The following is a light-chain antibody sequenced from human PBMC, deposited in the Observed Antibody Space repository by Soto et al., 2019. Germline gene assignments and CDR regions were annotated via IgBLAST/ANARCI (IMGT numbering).Light chain of an antibody. CDR3: QQYLRSPYT. Sequence: VLTQSPGTLSLSPGERATLSCRASQSVSSSYIAWYQQKPGQAPRLLISGASSRATGVPDRFSGSGSGTDFTLTITRREPEDFAVYYCQQYLRSPYTFGQGTYLEIK. V-gene: IGKV3-20*01. J-gene: IGKJ2*01. CDR2: GAS. CDR1: QSVSSSY.